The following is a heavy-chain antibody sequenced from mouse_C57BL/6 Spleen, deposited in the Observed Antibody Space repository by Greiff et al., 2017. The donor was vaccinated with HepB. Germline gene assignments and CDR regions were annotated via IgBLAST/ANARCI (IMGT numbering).Heavy chain of an antibody. CDR3: ASTYYSNYVSAWFAY. V-gene: IGHV1-50*01. CDR2: IDPSDSYT. J-gene: IGHJ3*01. Sequence: QVQLQQPGAELVKPGASVKLSCKASGYTFTSYWMQWVKQRPGQGLEWIGEIDPSDSYTNYNQKFKGKATLTVDTSSSTAYMQLSSLTSEDSAVYYCASTYYSNYVSAWFAYWGQGTLVTVSA. CDR1: GYTFTSYW. D-gene: IGHD2-5*01.